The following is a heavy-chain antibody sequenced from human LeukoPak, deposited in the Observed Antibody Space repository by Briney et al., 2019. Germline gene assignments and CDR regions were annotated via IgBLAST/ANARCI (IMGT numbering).Heavy chain of an antibody. J-gene: IGHJ4*02. Sequence: GGSLRLSCAASGFTFSGYGMSWVRQAPGMGLEWVAAISGAGTGTYYADPVKGRFTISRDNSKNTLYLQMNSLRPEDTAVYYCARDWGRRYSSGWYGDFDYWGQGTLVTVSS. V-gene: IGHV3-23*01. D-gene: IGHD6-19*01. CDR2: ISGAGTGT. CDR1: GFTFSGYG. CDR3: ARDWGRRYSSGWYGDFDY.